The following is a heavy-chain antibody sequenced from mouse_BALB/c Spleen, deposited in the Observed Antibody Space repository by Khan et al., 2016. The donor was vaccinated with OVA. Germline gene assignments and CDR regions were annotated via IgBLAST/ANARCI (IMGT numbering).Heavy chain of an antibody. J-gene: IGHJ4*01. D-gene: IGHD1-1*01. Sequence: VQLQESGPGLVKPSQSLSLTCTVTGYSITSGYAWNWIRQFPGNKLEWMGYISYSGSTSYNPSLRSRISITRDPSKNQFFLQLNSVTTEDTATYYCARKNYYGYAMDYWGQGTSVTVSS. CDR3: ARKNYYGYAMDY. V-gene: IGHV3-2*02. CDR1: GYSITSGYA. CDR2: ISYSGST.